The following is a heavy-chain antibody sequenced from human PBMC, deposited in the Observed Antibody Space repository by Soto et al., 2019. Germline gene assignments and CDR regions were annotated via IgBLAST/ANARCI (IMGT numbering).Heavy chain of an antibody. Sequence: SETLSLTCTVSGGSISSSSYYWGWIRQPPGKGLEWIGNVYYGGSTYYNPSLKSRVTISVETSKSQFSLKLSSVTAADTAVYYCARNGLGYSYGSYYFDYWGQGTLVTVSS. D-gene: IGHD5-18*01. CDR1: GGSISSSSYY. CDR3: ARNGLGYSYGSYYFDY. V-gene: IGHV4-39*01. J-gene: IGHJ4*02. CDR2: VYYGGST.